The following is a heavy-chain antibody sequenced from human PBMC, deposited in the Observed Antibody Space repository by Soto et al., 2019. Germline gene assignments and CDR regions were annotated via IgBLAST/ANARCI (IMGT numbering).Heavy chain of an antibody. V-gene: IGHV1-46*01. CDR3: EVTTGF. CDR2: MSPGSGST. J-gene: IGHJ4*02. D-gene: IGHD1-1*01. Sequence: GTSVKVSCKACGYTFTSYYMHWVRQAPGQGLEWMGIMSPGSGSTGYAPQFRGRVSMTTDTSISTAYLELTNLTYEDTAVYYCEVTTGFWGQGTMVTVSS. CDR1: GYTFTSYY.